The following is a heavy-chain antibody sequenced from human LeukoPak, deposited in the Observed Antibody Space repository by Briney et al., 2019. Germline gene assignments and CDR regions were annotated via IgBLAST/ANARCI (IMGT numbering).Heavy chain of an antibody. CDR1: GFTFSDYY. J-gene: IGHJ4*02. CDR3: ARLHYDFVWGIFDY. Sequence: GGSLRLSCAASGFTFSDYYMSWIRQAPGKGLEWVSYISSSGGTIYYADSVKGRFTISRDNAKNSLYLQMNSLRAEDTAVYYCARLHYDFVWGIFDYWGQGTLVTVSS. CDR2: ISSSGGTI. D-gene: IGHD3-16*01. V-gene: IGHV3-11*04.